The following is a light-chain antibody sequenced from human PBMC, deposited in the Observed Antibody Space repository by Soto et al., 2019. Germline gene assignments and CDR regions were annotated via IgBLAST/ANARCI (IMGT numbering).Light chain of an antibody. CDR1: QSVSSSY. Sequence: ETVLTQSPGTLSLSQGEIAILSCRASQSVSSSYLAWYQQKPGQPPRLLIYGASSRATGIPDRFSGSGSGTDFTLTISRLEREDFAVYYCQKYGSSPLTFGGGTKVDIK. CDR3: QKYGSSPLT. J-gene: IGKJ4*01. V-gene: IGKV3-20*01. CDR2: GAS.